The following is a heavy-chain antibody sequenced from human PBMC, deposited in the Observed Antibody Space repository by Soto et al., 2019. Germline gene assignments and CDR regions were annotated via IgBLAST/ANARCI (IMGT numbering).Heavy chain of an antibody. CDR3: AKGGAIVAAGTRVYLDNAMDV. J-gene: IGHJ6*02. CDR1: GYTFTGYY. D-gene: IGHD1-26*01. Sequence: QVQLVQSGTEVKRPGDSVTVSCKASGYTFTGYYVHWVRQAPGQGLEWMGWINPNSGDTYLAQRFQGRVTMNRDTSIGTAYMELRGLTSDDTAEYYCAKGGAIVAAGTRVYLDNAMDVWGQGTTVTVSS. CDR2: INPNSGDT. V-gene: IGHV1-2*02.